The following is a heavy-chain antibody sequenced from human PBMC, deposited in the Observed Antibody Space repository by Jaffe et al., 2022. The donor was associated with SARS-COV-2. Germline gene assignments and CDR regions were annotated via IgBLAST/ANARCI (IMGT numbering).Heavy chain of an antibody. Sequence: QVQLQESGPGLVKPSETLSLTCTVSGDSISPYYWTWIRQPPGKGLEWIGYIYYSGSTNYNPSLKSRVTISVDTSKNQFSLKLSSLTTADTAVYYCARDRSYADGFDIWGQGTMVTVSS. CDR2: IYYSGST. V-gene: IGHV4-59*01. J-gene: IGHJ3*02. CDR3: ARDRSYADGFDI. CDR1: GDSISPYY. D-gene: IGHD3-16*01.